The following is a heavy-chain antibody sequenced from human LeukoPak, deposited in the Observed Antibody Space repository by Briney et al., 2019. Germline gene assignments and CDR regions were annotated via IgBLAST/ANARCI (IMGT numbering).Heavy chain of an antibody. Sequence: ASVKVSCKASGYTFTSYGISWVRQAPGQGLEWMGWISAYNGNTNYAQKPQGRVTMTTDTSTSTAYMELRSLRSDDTAVYYCARDLGTGLPSNYFDYWGQGTLVTVSS. CDR3: ARDLGTGLPSNYFDY. CDR1: GYTFTSYG. D-gene: IGHD5-18*01. V-gene: IGHV1-18*01. CDR2: ISAYNGNT. J-gene: IGHJ4*02.